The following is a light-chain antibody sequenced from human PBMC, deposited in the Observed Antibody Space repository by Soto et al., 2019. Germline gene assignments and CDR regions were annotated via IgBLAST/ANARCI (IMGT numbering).Light chain of an antibody. CDR2: GAS. CDR1: QTVSGN. CDR3: QQYNYRPPA. J-gene: IGKJ5*01. V-gene: IGKV3-15*01. Sequence: EIVVTQSPATLSVSPGERAALSCRVGQTVSGNLAWYQQTPGQAPRLLIYGASTRATGIPARFSGSGFGTEFTLTISSLKSEDFAVYYCQQYNYRPPAFGQGTRLEIK.